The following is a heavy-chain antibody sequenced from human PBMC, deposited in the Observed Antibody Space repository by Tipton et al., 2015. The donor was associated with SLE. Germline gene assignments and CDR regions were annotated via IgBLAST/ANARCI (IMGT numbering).Heavy chain of an antibody. CDR1: GLTSGDFA. D-gene: IGHD2/OR15-2a*01. J-gene: IGHJ1*01. CDR3: TLTPTLIVAGLGVS. Sequence: SLRLSCTASGLTSGDFAMSWVRQAPGRGLEWVGSLKNKAHGGTANYAASVEGRFTISRDESKSIAFLQMNSLRIEDTAVYYCTLTPTLIVAGLGVSWGQGTLVTVSS. CDR2: LKNKAHGGTA. V-gene: IGHV3-49*04.